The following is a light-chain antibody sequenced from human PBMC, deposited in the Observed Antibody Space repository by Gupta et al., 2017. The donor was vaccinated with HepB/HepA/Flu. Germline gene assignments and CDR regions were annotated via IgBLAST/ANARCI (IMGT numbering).Light chain of an antibody. Sequence: SLLPQPTSASAPPGQRVTISCSGSSSKIGSNSLNWYQQRPGTAPNLLIYSNNQRPSGAPDRFSGSKSGTSASLAISGLQAEDEADYYCATWDDGLSGVVFGGGTKLTVL. CDR2: SNN. CDR1: SSKIGSNS. J-gene: IGLJ2*01. V-gene: IGLV1-44*01. CDR3: ATWDDGLSGVV.